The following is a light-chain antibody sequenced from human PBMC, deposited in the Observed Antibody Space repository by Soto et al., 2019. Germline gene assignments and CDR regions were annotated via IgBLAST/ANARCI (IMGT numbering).Light chain of an antibody. CDR2: GAS. V-gene: IGKV3-15*01. CDR1: QSVSSN. Sequence: EIVMTQSPATLSVSQGERATLSCGASQSVSSNLAWYQQKPGQAPRLLIYGASTRATGIPARFSASGAGTDFTLTISSLEPEDFAVYYCQQRTNWAWTFGQGTKVDI. CDR3: QQRTNWAWT. J-gene: IGKJ1*01.